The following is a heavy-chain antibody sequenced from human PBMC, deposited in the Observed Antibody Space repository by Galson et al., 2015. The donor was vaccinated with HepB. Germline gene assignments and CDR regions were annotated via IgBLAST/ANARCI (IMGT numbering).Heavy chain of an antibody. D-gene: IGHD6-19*01. CDR3: ARDKVSGYSSGWPVYFDH. Sequence: SVKVSCKASGYTFTSYYMNWVRQAPGQGPEWMGIINPSGGSTTYAQKFQGRVTMTRDTSTSTFYMELSSLRSEDTAVYYCARDKVSGYSSGWPVYFDHWGQGSLVTVSS. J-gene: IGHJ4*02. CDR2: INPSGGST. V-gene: IGHV1-46*01. CDR1: GYTFTSYY.